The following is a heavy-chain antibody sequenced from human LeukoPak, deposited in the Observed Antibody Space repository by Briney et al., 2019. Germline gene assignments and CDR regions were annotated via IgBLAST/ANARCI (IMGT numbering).Heavy chain of an antibody. V-gene: IGHV4-39*01. CDR2: IYYSGNT. CDR1: GGSISSSRYY. CDR3: ARPTTFYYYYMDV. J-gene: IGHJ6*03. D-gene: IGHD4-17*01. Sequence: SETLSLTCTVSGGSISSSRYYWGWIRQPPGQGLEWIGSIYYSGNTYYSPALKRLATICVDTTKNQFSLKLTPGTAANTAVYYCARPTTFYYYYMDVWGKGTTVSVSS.